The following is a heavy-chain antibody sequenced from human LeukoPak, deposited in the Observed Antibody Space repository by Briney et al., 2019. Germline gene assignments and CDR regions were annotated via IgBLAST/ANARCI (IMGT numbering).Heavy chain of an antibody. V-gene: IGHV1-69*04. CDR2: IIPILGIA. Sequence: GASVKVSCKASGGTFSSYAISWVRQAPGQGLEWMGRIIPILGIANYAQKFQGRVTITADKSTSTAYMELSSLRSEDTAVYYCARGRSYFSGSSWYWGQGTLVTVSS. D-gene: IGHD1-26*01. J-gene: IGHJ4*02. CDR1: GGTFSSYA. CDR3: ARGRSYFSGSSWY.